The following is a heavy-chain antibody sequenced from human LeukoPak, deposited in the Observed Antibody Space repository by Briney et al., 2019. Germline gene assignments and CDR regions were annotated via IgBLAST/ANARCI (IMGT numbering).Heavy chain of an antibody. D-gene: IGHD3-22*01. CDR3: ARLGRPRKYYYDSSGYYP. CDR2: INHSGST. Sequence: SETLSLTCAVYGGSLSGYYWSWIRQPPGKGLEWIGEINHSGSTNYNPSLKSRVTISVDTSKNQFSLKLSSVTAADTAVYYCARLGRPRKYYYDSSGYYPWGQGTLVTVSS. J-gene: IGHJ5*02. CDR1: GGSLSGYY. V-gene: IGHV4-34*01.